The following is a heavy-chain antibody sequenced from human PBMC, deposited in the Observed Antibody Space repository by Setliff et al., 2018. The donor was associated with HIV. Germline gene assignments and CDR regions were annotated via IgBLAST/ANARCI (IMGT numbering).Heavy chain of an antibody. CDR3: NIYYYYYMDV. J-gene: IGHJ6*03. CDR1: VGSFSGYY. Sequence: SETLSLTCAVYVGSFSGYYWSWIRQPPGKGLEWSGEINHSGSTNYNPSLKSRVTISVDTSKNQFSLKLSSVTAADTAVYYCNIYYYYYMDVWGKGTTVTVSS. V-gene: IGHV4-34*01. CDR2: INHSGST.